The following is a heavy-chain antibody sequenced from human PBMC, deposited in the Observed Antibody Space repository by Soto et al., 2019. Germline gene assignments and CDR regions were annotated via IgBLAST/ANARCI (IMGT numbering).Heavy chain of an antibody. Sequence: EVQLVESGGDLVQRGGSLRLSCVASGFTFSVYSMNWVRQAPGKGLEWFSYITSDTKTIKYADSAKGRFTISRDNAKNSVYLQMNSLRDVDTAVYYCARSVAGHFDYWGQGTVVTVSS. CDR3: ARSVAGHFDY. CDR1: GFTFSVYS. J-gene: IGHJ4*02. D-gene: IGHD6-19*01. CDR2: ITSDTKTI. V-gene: IGHV3-48*02.